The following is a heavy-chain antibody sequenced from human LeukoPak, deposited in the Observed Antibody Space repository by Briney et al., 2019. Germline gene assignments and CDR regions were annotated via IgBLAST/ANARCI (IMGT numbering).Heavy chain of an antibody. V-gene: IGHV3-11*04. J-gene: IGHJ4*02. CDR3: ARERGYSSGYIDY. D-gene: IGHD5-18*01. CDR1: AFTFSDYY. Sequence: GGSLRLSCAASAFTFSDYYMSWIRQAPGKGLEWVSYISSSGTTMYYADSVKGRFTISRDNAKNSLYLQMNSLRAEDTAVYYCARERGYSSGYIDYWGQGTLVTVSS. CDR2: ISSSGTTM.